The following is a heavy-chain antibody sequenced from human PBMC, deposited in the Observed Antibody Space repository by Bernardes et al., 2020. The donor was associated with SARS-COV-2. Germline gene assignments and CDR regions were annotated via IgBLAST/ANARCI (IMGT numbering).Heavy chain of an antibody. D-gene: IGHD1-20*01. CDR2: IYYSGST. V-gene: IGHV4-59*01. J-gene: IGHJ6*02. CDR1: GGSISSYY. Sequence: SETLSLTCTVSGGSISSYYWSWIRQPPGKGLEWIGYIYYSGSTNYNPSLKSRVTISVDTSKNQFPLKLSSLTAADTAVYYCSRDRGYNWNYYYYYCMDVWGPGPAVTVSS. CDR3: SRDRGYNWNYYYYYCMDV.